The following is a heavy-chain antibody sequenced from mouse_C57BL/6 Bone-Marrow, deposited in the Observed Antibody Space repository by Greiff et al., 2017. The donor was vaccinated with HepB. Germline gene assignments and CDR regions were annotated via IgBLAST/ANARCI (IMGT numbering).Heavy chain of an antibody. CDR2: ISSGSSTI. CDR1: GFTFSDYG. Sequence: EVQVVESGGGLVKPGGSLKLSCAASGFTFSDYGMHWVRPAPEKGLAWVAYISSGSSTIYYADTVKGRFAISRDNAKNTLFLQMTSLRSEDTAMYYCARGYYGSSPYWYFDVWGTGTTVTVSS. D-gene: IGHD1-1*01. J-gene: IGHJ1*03. CDR3: ARGYYGSSPYWYFDV. V-gene: IGHV5-17*01.